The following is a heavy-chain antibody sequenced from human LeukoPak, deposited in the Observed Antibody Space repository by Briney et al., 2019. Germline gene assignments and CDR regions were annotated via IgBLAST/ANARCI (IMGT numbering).Heavy chain of an antibody. V-gene: IGHV4-39*02. Sequence: SETLSLTCTGSGGSISSSNYFWGWIRQPPGKGLEWIGYISYTGSTYYNPSLKSRVTISVDTSKNQFSLRLSSVTAADTAVYYCAREVHPTHDDAFDIWGQGTMVTVSS. CDR2: ISYTGST. CDR3: AREVHPTHDDAFDI. D-gene: IGHD1-1*01. CDR1: GGSISSSNYF. J-gene: IGHJ3*02.